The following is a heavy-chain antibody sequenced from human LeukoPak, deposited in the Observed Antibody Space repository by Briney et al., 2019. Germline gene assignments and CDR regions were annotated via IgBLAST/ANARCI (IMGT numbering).Heavy chain of an antibody. Sequence: PGGSLRLSCAASGFTFSSYAMSWVRQAPGKGLEWVSAISGSGGSTYYADSVKGRFTISRDNSKNTLYLQMNSLRAEDTAVYYCARAPYYYDSSGPSYWGQGTLVTVSS. CDR1: GFTFSSYA. CDR3: ARAPYYYDSSGPSY. V-gene: IGHV3-23*01. CDR2: ISGSGGST. J-gene: IGHJ4*02. D-gene: IGHD3-22*01.